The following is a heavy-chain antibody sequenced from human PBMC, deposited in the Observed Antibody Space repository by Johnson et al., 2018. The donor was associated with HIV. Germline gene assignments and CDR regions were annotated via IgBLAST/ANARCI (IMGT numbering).Heavy chain of an antibody. J-gene: IGHJ3*02. Sequence: VQLVESGGGLVQPGGSLRLSCAASGFTVSSNYMSWVRQAPGKGLEWVSVIYSGGSTYYADSVKGRFTISRDNSKNTLYLQMNSLRAEDTDVYYCARERDVSSGLDGGAFDIWGQGTMVSVSS. V-gene: IGHV3-66*01. CDR2: IYSGGST. D-gene: IGHD6-19*01. CDR3: ARERDVSSGLDGGAFDI. CDR1: GFTVSSNY.